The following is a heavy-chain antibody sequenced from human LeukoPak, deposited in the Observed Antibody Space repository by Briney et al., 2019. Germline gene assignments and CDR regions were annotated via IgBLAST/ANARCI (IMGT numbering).Heavy chain of an antibody. D-gene: IGHD6-13*01. CDR3: AKGSSDSSSWYADVNDY. J-gene: IGHJ4*02. CDR2: ISSSGSTI. Sequence: GGSLRLSCAASGFTFSDYYMSWIRQAPGKGLEWVSYISSSGSTIYYADSVKGRFTISRDNAKNSLYLQMNSLRAEDTAVYYCAKGSSDSSSWYADVNDYWGQGTLVTVSS. V-gene: IGHV3-11*01. CDR1: GFTFSDYY.